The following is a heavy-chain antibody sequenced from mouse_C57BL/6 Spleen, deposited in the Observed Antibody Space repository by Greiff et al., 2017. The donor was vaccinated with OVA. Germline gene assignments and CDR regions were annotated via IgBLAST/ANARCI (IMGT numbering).Heavy chain of an antibody. J-gene: IGHJ3*01. CDR3: ARTHYYGSSSGFAY. CDR1: GYTFTSYC. Sequence: VQLQQPGAELVKPGASVKLSCKASGYTFTSYCMQWVKQRPGQGLEWIGEIDPSDSYTNYNQKFKGKATLTVDTSSSTAYMQLSSLTSEDSAVYYCARTHYYGSSSGFAYWGQGTLVTVSA. V-gene: IGHV1-50*01. D-gene: IGHD1-1*01. CDR2: IDPSDSYT.